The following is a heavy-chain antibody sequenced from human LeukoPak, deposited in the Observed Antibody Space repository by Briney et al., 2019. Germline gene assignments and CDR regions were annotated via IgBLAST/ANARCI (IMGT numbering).Heavy chain of an antibody. V-gene: IGHV3-30-3*01. J-gene: IGHJ4*02. CDR1: GFTFSSYA. CDR3: VRGATVVTADY. Sequence: GRSLRLSCAASGFTFSSYAMHWVRQAPGKGLEWVAVISYDGSNKYYADSVKGRFTISRDNSKNTLYLQMNSLRAEDTAVYYCVRGATVVTADYWGQGTLVTVSS. D-gene: IGHD4-23*01. CDR2: ISYDGSNK.